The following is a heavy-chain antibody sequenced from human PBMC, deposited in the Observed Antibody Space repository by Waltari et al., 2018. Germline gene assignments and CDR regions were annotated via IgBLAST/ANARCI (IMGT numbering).Heavy chain of an antibody. CDR2: ICKTITTI. J-gene: IGHJ4*02. Sequence: EVQLLASGGGLVQPGGSLRLSCAASGFTFSSYSITWVRQAPGKGIACVSYICKTITTIHYADSVKGRFSISRYNAKNSVYLQMNSLRDEDTAMYYCTRGFASGIHYYWGQGTLVTVSS. CDR3: TRGFASGIHYY. V-gene: IGHV3-48*02. D-gene: IGHD3-10*01. CDR1: GFTFSSYS.